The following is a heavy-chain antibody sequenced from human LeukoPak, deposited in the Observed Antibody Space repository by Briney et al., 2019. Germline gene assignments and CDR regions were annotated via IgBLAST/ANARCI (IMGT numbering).Heavy chain of an antibody. V-gene: IGHV1-8*01. CDR1: GYTFTSYD. J-gene: IGHJ4*02. Sequence: ASVKVSCKASGYTFTSYDINWVRQATGQGLEWMGWMNPNSGNTGYAQKFQGRVTMTRNTSISTAYMELSSLRSEDTAVYYCARGGSRELRYSSSIFDYWSQGTLVTVSS. CDR2: MNPNSGNT. D-gene: IGHD6-6*01. CDR3: ARGGSRELRYSSSIFDY.